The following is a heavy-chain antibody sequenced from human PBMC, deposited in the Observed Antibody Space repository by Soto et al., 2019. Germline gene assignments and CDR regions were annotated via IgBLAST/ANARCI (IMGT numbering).Heavy chain of an antibody. CDR2: ISGSGGST. CDR1: GFTFSSYA. Sequence: EVQLLESGGGLVQPGGSLRLSCAASGFTFSSYAMSWVRQAPGKGLEWVSAISGSGGSTYYADSVKGRFTISRDNSKNTLYLQMNSLRAEDTAVYYCAKGLDYYGSGTYYYGMDVWGQGTTVTVSS. V-gene: IGHV3-23*01. D-gene: IGHD3-10*01. CDR3: AKGLDYYGSGTYYYGMDV. J-gene: IGHJ6*02.